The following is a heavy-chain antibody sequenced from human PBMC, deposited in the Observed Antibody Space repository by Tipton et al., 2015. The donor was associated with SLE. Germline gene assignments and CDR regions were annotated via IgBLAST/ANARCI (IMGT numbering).Heavy chain of an antibody. V-gene: IGHV4-61*09. CDR3: ARDTHSSGYPHAFDI. CDR1: GGSISSGSFY. CDR2: IYTSGST. D-gene: IGHD3-22*01. Sequence: LRLSCTVSGGSISSGSFYWGWIRQPAGKGLEWIGHIYTSGSTNYNPSLKSRVTISVATSKNQFPLKLSSVTAADTAVYYCARDTHSSGYPHAFDIWGQGTMVTVSS. J-gene: IGHJ3*02.